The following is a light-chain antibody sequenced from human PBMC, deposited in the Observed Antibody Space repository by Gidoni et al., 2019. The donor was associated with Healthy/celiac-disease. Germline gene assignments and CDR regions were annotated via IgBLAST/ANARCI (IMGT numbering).Light chain of an antibody. CDR1: QGISSA. V-gene: IGKV1-13*02. Sequence: IQLTQSPSSLSASVGDRVTITCRASQGISSALAWYQQKPGKAPKHLSYDASSLESGVPSRFSGSGSGTDFTLTISSLQPEDFATYYCQQFNSYPHGYTFGQGTKLEIK. J-gene: IGKJ2*01. CDR2: DAS. CDR3: QQFNSYPHGYT.